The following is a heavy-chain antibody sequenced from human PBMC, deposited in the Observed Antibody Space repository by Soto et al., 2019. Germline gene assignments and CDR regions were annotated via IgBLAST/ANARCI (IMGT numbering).Heavy chain of an antibody. CDR1: GFSLSTRGVG. Sequence: QITLKESGPTLVKPTQTLMLTCTFSGFSLSTRGVGVGWIRQPPGKALEWLALIYWDDDKRYSPSMKSRLTIAKDTAQIQVVLTMTNMDPVDTATYYCAHIGISTWFAYWGQGTLVTVSA. V-gene: IGHV2-5*02. D-gene: IGHD1-20*01. CDR2: IYWDDDK. CDR3: AHIGISTWFAY. J-gene: IGHJ4*02.